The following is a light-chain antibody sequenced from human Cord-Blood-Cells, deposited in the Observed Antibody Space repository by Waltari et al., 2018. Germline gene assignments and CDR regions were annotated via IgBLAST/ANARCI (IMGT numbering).Light chain of an antibody. V-gene: IGKV1-33*01. CDR1: QDISNY. J-gene: IGKJ4*01. Sequence: DIHMTQSPSSLSASVGGRVTITCPARQDISNYLIWYQQQPEKAPKLLIYDASNLETGVPSRVSGSGSEKDFTFTSSSLQPEDIATYYCQQYDNLPLTFGGGTKVEIK. CDR2: DAS. CDR3: QQYDNLPLT.